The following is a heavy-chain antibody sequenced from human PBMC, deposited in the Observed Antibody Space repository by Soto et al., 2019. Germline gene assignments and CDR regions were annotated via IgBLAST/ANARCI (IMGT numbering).Heavy chain of an antibody. Sequence: SVKVSCKASGGTFSSYAISWVRQAPGQGLEWMGGIIPIFGTANYAQKFQGRVTITADESTSTAYMELNSLRAEDTAVYYCAKDFGVAVAGTGAFDIWGQGTMVTVSS. J-gene: IGHJ3*02. CDR3: AKDFGVAVAGTGAFDI. D-gene: IGHD6-19*01. CDR2: IIPIFGTA. V-gene: IGHV1-69*13. CDR1: GGTFSSYA.